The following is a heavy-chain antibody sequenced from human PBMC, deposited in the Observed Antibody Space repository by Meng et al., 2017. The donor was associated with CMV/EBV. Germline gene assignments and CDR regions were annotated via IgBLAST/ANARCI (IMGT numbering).Heavy chain of an antibody. Sequence: QLRLPESGPGLVKPSESLYLPCTVSGGSISSSSYYWGWIRQPPGKGLEWIGSIYYSGSTYYNPSLKSRVTISVDTSKNQFSLKLSSVTAADTAVYYCASRITIFGVVTAFDPWGQGTLVTVSS. CDR2: IYYSGST. CDR1: GGSISSSSYY. D-gene: IGHD3-3*01. J-gene: IGHJ5*02. CDR3: ASRITIFGVVTAFDP. V-gene: IGHV4-39*07.